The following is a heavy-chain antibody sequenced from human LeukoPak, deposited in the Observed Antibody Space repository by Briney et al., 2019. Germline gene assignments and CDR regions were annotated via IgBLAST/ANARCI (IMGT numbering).Heavy chain of an antibody. J-gene: IGHJ4*02. D-gene: IGHD3-16*01. V-gene: IGHV3-48*02. Sequence: QAGGSLRLSCAASGFTFSSYSMNWVRQAPGKGLEWISFIGSSGTTIYYADSVKGRFTISRDNAKNSLYLQMNSLRDDDTAVYYCVRDGGEYYFDYWGQGTLVTVSS. CDR1: GFTFSSYS. CDR2: IGSSGTTI. CDR3: VRDGGEYYFDY.